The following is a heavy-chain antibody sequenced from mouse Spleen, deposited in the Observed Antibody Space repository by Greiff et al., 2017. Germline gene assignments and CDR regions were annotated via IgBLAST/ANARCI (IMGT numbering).Heavy chain of an antibody. CDR3: ARPRYDGY. CDR2: INPSNGRT. Sequence: QVQLQQPGAELVKPGASVKLSCTASGYTFTSYWMHWVKQRPGQGLEWIGEINPSNGRTNYNEKFKSKATLTVDKSSSTAYMQLSSLTSEDSAVYYCARPRYDGYWGQGTTLTVSS. D-gene: IGHD2-14*01. V-gene: IGHV1S81*02. J-gene: IGHJ2*01. CDR1: GYTFTSYW.